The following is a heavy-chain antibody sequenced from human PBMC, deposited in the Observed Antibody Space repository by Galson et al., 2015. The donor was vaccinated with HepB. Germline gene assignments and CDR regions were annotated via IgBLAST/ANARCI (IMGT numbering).Heavy chain of an antibody. CDR2: ISSSSTI. D-gene: IGHD3-10*01. J-gene: IGHJ6*02. V-gene: IGHV3-48*01. CDR3: ARLRGTPHYYYYGMDV. CDR1: GFTFSSYS. Sequence: SLRLSCAASGFTFSSYSMNWVRQAPGKGLEWVSYISSSSTIYYADSVKGRFTISRDNAKNSLYLQMNSLRAEDTAVYYCARLRGTPHYYYYGMDVWGQGTTVTVSS.